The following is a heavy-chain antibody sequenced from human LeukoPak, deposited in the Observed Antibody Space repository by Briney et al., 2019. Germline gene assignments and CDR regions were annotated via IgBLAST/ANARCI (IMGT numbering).Heavy chain of an antibody. CDR1: GFTFSSYG. V-gene: IGHV3-30*18. D-gene: IGHD5-24*01. Sequence: GRSLRLSCAASGFTFSSYGMHWVRQAPGKGLEWVAVISYDGSNKYYADSVKGRFTISRDNSKNTLYLQMNSLRAEDTAVYYCAKGNLGYWGQGILVTVSS. CDR2: ISYDGSNK. J-gene: IGHJ4*02. CDR3: AKGNLGY.